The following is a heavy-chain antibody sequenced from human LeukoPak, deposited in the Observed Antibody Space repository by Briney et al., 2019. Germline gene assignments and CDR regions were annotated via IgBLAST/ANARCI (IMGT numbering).Heavy chain of an antibody. CDR2: INPNSGAT. CDR1: GYIFTGYY. Sequence: GASVKVSCKASGYIFTGYYMHWVRQAPGQGLEWMGWINPNSGATNYAQKFQGRVTMTRDTSISTAYMELSRLTSDDTAVYYCARNPQLVAWGQGTLATVSS. D-gene: IGHD6-13*01. V-gene: IGHV1-2*02. J-gene: IGHJ5*02. CDR3: ARNPQLVA.